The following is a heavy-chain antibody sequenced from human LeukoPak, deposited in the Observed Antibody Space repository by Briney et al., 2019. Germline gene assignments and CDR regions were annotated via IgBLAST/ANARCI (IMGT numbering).Heavy chain of an antibody. CDR1: GFTFSSYA. V-gene: IGHV3-23*01. CDR3: AKGNTMYTAYYFDY. J-gene: IGHJ4*02. D-gene: IGHD3-10*02. Sequence: GGSLRLSCAASGFTFSSYAMSWVRQAPGKGLEWVSTISGSGGSTHFADSVKGRFTISRDNSKNTLYLQMNSLRAEDSAIYYCAKGNTMYTAYYFDYWGQGTLVTVSS. CDR2: ISGSGGST.